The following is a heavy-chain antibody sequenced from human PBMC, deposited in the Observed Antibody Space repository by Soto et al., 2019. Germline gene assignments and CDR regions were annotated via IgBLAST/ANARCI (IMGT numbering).Heavy chain of an antibody. Sequence: PSETLSLTCTVSGGSISSYYWSWIRQPPGKGLEWIGYIYYSGSTNYNPSLKSRVTISVDTSKNQFSLKLSSVTAADTAVYYCARAGRYSGSYAYYFDYWGQGTLVTVSS. CDR3: ARAGRYSGSYAYYFDY. V-gene: IGHV4-59*01. CDR2: IYYSGST. J-gene: IGHJ4*02. CDR1: GGSISSYY. D-gene: IGHD1-26*01.